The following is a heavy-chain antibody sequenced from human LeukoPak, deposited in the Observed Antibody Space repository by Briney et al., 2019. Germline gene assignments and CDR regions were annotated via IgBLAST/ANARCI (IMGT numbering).Heavy chain of an antibody. CDR3: ASRSGLGAFDI. CDR2: ISSSSSYI. CDR1: GFTFSTYS. Sequence: GGSLRLSCAASGFTFSTYSMNWVRQAPGKGLEWVSSISSSSSYIHYADSVKGRFTISRDNAKNSLFLQMNSLRVEDTAVYYCASRSGLGAFDIWGQGTMVIVSS. D-gene: IGHD6-19*01. J-gene: IGHJ3*02. V-gene: IGHV3-21*01.